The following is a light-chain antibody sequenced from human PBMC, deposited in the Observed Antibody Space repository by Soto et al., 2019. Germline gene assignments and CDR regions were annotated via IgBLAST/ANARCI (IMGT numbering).Light chain of an antibody. V-gene: IGKV1-5*03. Sequence: DIQMTQSPSTLSASPGDRATISFRASQSISSSLAWYQQKPGKAPKLLIYKASSLESGVPSRFSGSGSGTEFTPTISSLQHDDFSTYYCHQYNRYSWTFGQGTKVDIK. CDR1: QSISSS. CDR3: HQYNRYSWT. CDR2: KAS. J-gene: IGKJ1*01.